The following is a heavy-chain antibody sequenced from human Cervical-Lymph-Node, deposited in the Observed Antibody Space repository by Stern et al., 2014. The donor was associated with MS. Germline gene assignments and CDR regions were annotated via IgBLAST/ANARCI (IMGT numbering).Heavy chain of an antibody. CDR2: IYPGDSEA. J-gene: IGHJ4*02. Sequence: EVQLVESGAEVKKPGESLKISCKGSGYNFKNRWIAWVRQMPGKVFEWMGIIYPGDSEARYSPPFQAQITISADKSISTACCQWRSLTASDTAIYYCATTFYDIFSTYPDFWGQGTPVTVSS. CDR3: ATTFYDIFSTYPDF. CDR1: GYNFKNRW. V-gene: IGHV5-51*03. D-gene: IGHD3-9*01.